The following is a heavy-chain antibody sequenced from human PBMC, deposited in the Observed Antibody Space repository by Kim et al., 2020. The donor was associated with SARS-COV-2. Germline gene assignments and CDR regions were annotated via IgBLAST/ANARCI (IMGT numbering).Heavy chain of an antibody. CDR3: ARVGYDYVWGSYRDYYYYYGMDV. J-gene: IGHJ6*02. D-gene: IGHD3-16*02. V-gene: IGHV3-11*05. CDR1: GFTFSDYY. Sequence: GGSLRLSCAASGFTFSDYYMSWIRQAPGKGLEWVSYISSSSSYTNYADSVKGRFTISRDNAKNSLYLQMNSLRAKDTAVYYCARVGYDYVWGSYRDYYYYYGMDVWGQGTRVTVSS. CDR2: ISSSSSYT.